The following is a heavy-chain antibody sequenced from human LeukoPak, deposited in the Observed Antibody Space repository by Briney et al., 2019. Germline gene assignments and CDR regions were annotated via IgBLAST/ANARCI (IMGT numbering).Heavy chain of an antibody. D-gene: IGHD5/OR15-5a*01. J-gene: IGHJ4*02. Sequence: GGSLRLSCAASGFTFSSYGMHWVRQAPGKGLEWGAVISSDGGNKYYADSVKGRFTISRDNSKNTLYLQMKSLRTEDTALYYCAKDIGERGYSVHWGQGTLVTVSS. CDR3: AKDIGERGYSVH. CDR1: GFTFSSYG. CDR2: ISSDGGNK. V-gene: IGHV3-30*18.